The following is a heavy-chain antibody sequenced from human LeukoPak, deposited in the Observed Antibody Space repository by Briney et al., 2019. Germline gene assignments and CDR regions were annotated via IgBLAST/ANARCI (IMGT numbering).Heavy chain of an antibody. Sequence: GGSLRLSCAASGFTFSSYAMSWVRQAPGKGLEWVSAISGSGGSTYYADSVKGRFTISRDNPKNTLYLQMNSLRAEDTAVYYCAKDNLITMIVVVISPNFDYWGQGTLVTVSS. J-gene: IGHJ4*02. V-gene: IGHV3-23*01. CDR2: ISGSGGST. D-gene: IGHD3-22*01. CDR1: GFTFSSYA. CDR3: AKDNLITMIVVVISPNFDY.